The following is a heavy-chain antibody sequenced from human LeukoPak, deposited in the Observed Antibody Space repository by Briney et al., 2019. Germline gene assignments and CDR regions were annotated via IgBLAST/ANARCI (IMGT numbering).Heavy chain of an antibody. CDR2: MNPNSGNT. CDR3: ARVPAALDWFDP. Sequence: GASVTVSCKASGYTFTSYDINWVRQATGQGLEWMGWMNPNSGNTGYAQKFQGRVTMTRNTSISTAYMELSSLRSEDTAVYYCARVPAALDWFDPWGQGTLVTVSS. D-gene: IGHD2-2*01. CDR1: GYTFTSYD. J-gene: IGHJ5*02. V-gene: IGHV1-8*01.